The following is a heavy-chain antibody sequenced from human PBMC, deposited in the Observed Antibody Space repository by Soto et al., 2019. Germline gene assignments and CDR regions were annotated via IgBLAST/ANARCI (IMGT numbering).Heavy chain of an antibody. Sequence: PGGSRRLCCAASGFTFSSYSMSWGRQAPGKGLEWVSGFRVSGDDCTTYYADSVKGRFTISRDNSKNMLFLQMNSLRAEDTAIYYCAKKVNSGSGSQYFDYWGQGTLVTVSS. D-gene: IGHD3-10*01. J-gene: IGHJ4*02. CDR2: FRVSGDDCTT. CDR3: AKKVNSGSGSQYFDY. CDR1: GFTFSSYS. V-gene: IGHV3-23*01.